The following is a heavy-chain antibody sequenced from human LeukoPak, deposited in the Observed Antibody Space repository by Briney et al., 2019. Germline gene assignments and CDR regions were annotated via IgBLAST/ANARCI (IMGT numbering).Heavy chain of an antibody. Sequence: SETLSLTCAVYGGSFSGYYWSWIRQPPGKGLEWIGEIYHSGSTYYNPSLKSRVTISVDTSKNQFSLKLSSVTAADTAVYYCARETNNDYSNGHYFDYWGQGTLVTVSS. J-gene: IGHJ4*02. D-gene: IGHD4-11*01. CDR2: IYHSGST. CDR1: GGSFSGYY. V-gene: IGHV4-34*09. CDR3: ARETNNDYSNGHYFDY.